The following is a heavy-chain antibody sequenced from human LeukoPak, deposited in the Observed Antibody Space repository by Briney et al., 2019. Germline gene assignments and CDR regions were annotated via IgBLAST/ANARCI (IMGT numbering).Heavy chain of an antibody. D-gene: IGHD3-9*01. CDR3: ATRTLYYDILTGYQTHPAFDY. V-gene: IGHV1-24*01. CDR2: FDPEDGET. CDR1: GYTLTELS. J-gene: IGHJ4*02. Sequence: ASVKVSCEVSGYTLTELSMHWVRQAPGKGLEWMGGFDPEDGETIYAQKFQGRVTMTEDTSTDTAYMELSSLRSEDTAVYYCATRTLYYDILTGYQTHPAFDYWGRGTLVTVSS.